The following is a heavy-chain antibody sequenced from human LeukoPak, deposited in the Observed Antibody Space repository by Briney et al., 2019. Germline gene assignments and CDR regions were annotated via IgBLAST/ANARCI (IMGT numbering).Heavy chain of an antibody. D-gene: IGHD6-19*01. V-gene: IGHV4-39*01. CDR1: GGSISSSSYY. CDR3: ARHLGGYSSGSDY. Sequence: SETLSLTCTVSGGSISSSSYYWGWIRQPPGRGLEWIGSIYYSGSTYYNPSLKSRVTISVDTSKNQFSLKLSSVTAADTAVYYCARHLGGYSSGSDYWGQGTLVTVSS. CDR2: IYYSGST. J-gene: IGHJ4*02.